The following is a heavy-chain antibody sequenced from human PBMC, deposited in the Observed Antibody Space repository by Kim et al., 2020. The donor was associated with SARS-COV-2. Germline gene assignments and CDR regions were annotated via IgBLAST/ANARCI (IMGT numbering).Heavy chain of an antibody. CDR1: GFTFSSYA. D-gene: IGHD6-6*01. CDR3: ARDFEYSSSPYYFDY. V-gene: IGHV3-30*04. CDR2: ISYDGSNK. J-gene: IGHJ4*01. Sequence: GGSLRLSCAASGFTFSSYAMHWVRQAPGKGLEWVAVISYDGSNKYYADSVKGRFTISRDNSKNTLYLQMNSLRAEDTAVYYCARDFEYSSSPYYFDYWG.